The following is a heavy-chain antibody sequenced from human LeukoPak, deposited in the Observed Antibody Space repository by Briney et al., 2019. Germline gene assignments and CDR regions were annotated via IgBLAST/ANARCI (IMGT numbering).Heavy chain of an antibody. Sequence: KSSEPLSLTCTVSGASVSSGTSYWTWIRQPPGKGLDWIGYVYYSGSTTYKPSLKSRVTISLDTSKNDFSLKLTSVTAADTAGYYCARRSVGGGEMFDYWGQGILVTVSS. CDR3: ARRSVGGGEMFDY. J-gene: IGHJ4*02. CDR2: VYYSGST. V-gene: IGHV4-61*03. D-gene: IGHD3-16*01. CDR1: GASVSSGTSY.